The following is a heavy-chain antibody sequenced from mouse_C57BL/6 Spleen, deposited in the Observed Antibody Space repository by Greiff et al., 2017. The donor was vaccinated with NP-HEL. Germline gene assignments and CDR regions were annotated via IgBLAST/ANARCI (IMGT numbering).Heavy chain of an antibody. Sequence: EVKLVESGGDLVKPGGSLKLSCAASGFTFSSYGMSWVRQTPDKRLEWVATSSSGGSYTYYPDSVKGRFTISRDNAKNTLYLQMSSLKSEDTAMYYCARQGYGNYENYFDYWGQGTTLTVSS. CDR1: GFTFSSYG. D-gene: IGHD2-10*02. CDR3: ARQGYGNYENYFDY. V-gene: IGHV5-6*01. J-gene: IGHJ2*01. CDR2: SSSGGSYT.